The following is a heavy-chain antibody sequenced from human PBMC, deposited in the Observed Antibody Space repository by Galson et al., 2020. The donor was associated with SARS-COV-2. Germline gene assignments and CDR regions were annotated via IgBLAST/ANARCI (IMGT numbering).Heavy chain of an antibody. CDR2: IKSKSAGGTV. Sequence: GESLKISCAASGSISNAWMSWVRQAPGKGLEWICRIKSKSAGGTVDYAAPVKCRFTISRDDSKNMVYLQMDSLQTEDTAVYFCANHYFDYWGQGIRVTVSS. CDR3: ANHYFDY. D-gene: IGHD2-8*01. V-gene: IGHV3-15*01. J-gene: IGHJ4*02. CDR1: GSISNAW.